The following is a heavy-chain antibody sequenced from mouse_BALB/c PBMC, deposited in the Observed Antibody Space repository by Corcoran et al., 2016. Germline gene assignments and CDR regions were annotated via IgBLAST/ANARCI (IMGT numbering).Heavy chain of an antibody. Sequence: EIQLQQSGPELMKPGASVKISCKASGYSFTSYSMHWVKQSHGKSLEWIGYIDPFNGGTSYNQKFKGKATLTVDKSSSTAYMHLSSLTSEDSAVYYCASSLLRSDYWGQGTTLTVSS. V-gene: IGHV1S135*01. CDR3: ASSLLRSDY. D-gene: IGHD1-2*01. J-gene: IGHJ2*01. CDR1: GYSFTSYS. CDR2: IDPFNGGT.